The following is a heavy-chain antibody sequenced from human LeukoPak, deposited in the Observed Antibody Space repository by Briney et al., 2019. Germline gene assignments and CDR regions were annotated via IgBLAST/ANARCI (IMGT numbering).Heavy chain of an antibody. V-gene: IGHV4-34*01. J-gene: IGHJ4*02. CDR1: GGSFSGYY. Sequence: KASETLSLTCAVYGGSFSGYYWSWIRQPPGKGLEWIGEINHSGSTNYNPSLKSRVTISVDTSKNQFSLKLSSVTAADTAVYYCARGPYSYGDYVEDYWGQGTLVTVSS. CDR3: ARGPYSYGDYVEDY. D-gene: IGHD4-17*01. CDR2: INHSGST.